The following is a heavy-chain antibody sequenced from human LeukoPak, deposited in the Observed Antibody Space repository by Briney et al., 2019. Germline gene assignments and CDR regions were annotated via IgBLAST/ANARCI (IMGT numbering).Heavy chain of an antibody. V-gene: IGHV4-34*01. J-gene: IGHJ4*02. D-gene: IGHD2-15*01. CDR2: INHSGST. Sequence: PSETLSLTCAVYGGSFSGYYWCWIRQPPGKGLEWIGEINHSGSTNYNPSLKSRVTISVDTSKNQFSLKLSSVTAADTAVYYCASVVWPWGQGTLVTVSS. CDR1: GGSFSGYY. CDR3: ASVVWP.